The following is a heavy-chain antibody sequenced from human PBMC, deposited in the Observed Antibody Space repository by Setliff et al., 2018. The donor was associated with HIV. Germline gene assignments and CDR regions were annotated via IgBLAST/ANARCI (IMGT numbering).Heavy chain of an antibody. CDR3: TAGVVAYPMPFFEL. CDR1: GFTFGDYA. Sequence: GESLTLSCSASGFTFGDYAMTWVRQAPGKGLEWVGFIRSKAHAVTTEYAASVKGRFSISRGDSKSIVYLQMSSLKTEDTAVYYCTAGVVAYPMPFFELWGQGTLVTVSS. CDR2: IRSKAHAVTT. D-gene: IGHD2-2*01. V-gene: IGHV3-49*04. J-gene: IGHJ4*02.